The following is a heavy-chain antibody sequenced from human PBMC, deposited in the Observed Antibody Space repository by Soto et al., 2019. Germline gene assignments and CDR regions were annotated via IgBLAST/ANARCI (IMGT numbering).Heavy chain of an antibody. CDR2: ISSSSSYI. V-gene: IGHV3-21*01. Sequence: PGRSLRLSCAASGFTFSSYSMNWVRLAPGKGLEWVSSISSSSSYIYYADSVKGRFTISRDNAQNSLYLQMNSLRAEDTAVYYWARKVTYLYFWSGYYRAMGMDVWGQGTTVTVSS. CDR1: GFTFSSYS. CDR3: ARKVTYLYFWSGYYRAMGMDV. D-gene: IGHD3-3*01. J-gene: IGHJ6*02.